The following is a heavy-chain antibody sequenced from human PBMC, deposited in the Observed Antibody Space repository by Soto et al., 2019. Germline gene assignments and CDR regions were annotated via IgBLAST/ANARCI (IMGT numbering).Heavy chain of an antibody. CDR2: ISYDGSNK. J-gene: IGHJ6*02. V-gene: IGHV3-30-3*01. D-gene: IGHD5-18*01. Sequence: QVQLVESGGGVVQPGRSLRLSCAASGFTFSSYAMHWVRQAPGKGLEWVAVISYDGSNKYYADSVKGRFTISRDNSKNTLYLQMNSLRAEDTAVYYCARMEMSGMDTAITLENYYYYYGMDVWGQGTTVTVSS. CDR1: GFTFSSYA. CDR3: ARMEMSGMDTAITLENYYYYYGMDV.